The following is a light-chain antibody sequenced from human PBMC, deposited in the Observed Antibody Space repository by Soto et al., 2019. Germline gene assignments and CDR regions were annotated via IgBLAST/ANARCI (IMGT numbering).Light chain of an antibody. V-gene: IGLV1-44*01. CDR2: SNN. CDR3: AAWDDSLSGPL. CDR1: SSNIGSNT. Sequence: QSVLTQPPSASGTPGQRVTISCSGSSSNIGSNTVNWYQQLPGTAPKHLIFSNNQRPSGVPDRFSGSKSGTSASLAISGLRSEDEADYYCAAWDDSLSGPLFGGGTKLTVL. J-gene: IGLJ2*01.